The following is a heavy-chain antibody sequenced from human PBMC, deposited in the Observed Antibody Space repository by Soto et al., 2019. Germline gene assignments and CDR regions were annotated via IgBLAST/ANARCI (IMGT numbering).Heavy chain of an antibody. CDR2: ISPK. Sequence: QVQLVESGGGLVQPGTSLRLSCVVSGFSFRTYGFHWVRQPPGKGLQWVAVISPKGHSDSLEGRFTISRDNSKDISYLQMNNLRAEDTAVYYCARDDAFANENAFDLWGQGTMVTVSS. CDR1: GFSFRTYG. J-gene: IGHJ3*01. V-gene: IGHV3-33*01. D-gene: IGHD1-1*01. CDR3: ARDDAFANENAFDL.